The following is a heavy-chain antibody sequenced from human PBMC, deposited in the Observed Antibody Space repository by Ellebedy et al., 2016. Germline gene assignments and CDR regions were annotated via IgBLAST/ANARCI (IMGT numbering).Heavy chain of an antibody. Sequence: GESLKISCAASGFSFSKYWIHWVRQAPGKGLVWVSRIYTDGISTRYADSVKGRFTISRDNARNTLYLDLNGLRPEDTAVYYCAREGVSGFSIRGSMSPLDQWGQGTLVTVSS. CDR3: AREGVSGFSIRGSMSPLDQ. CDR1: GFSFSKYW. V-gene: IGHV3-74*01. D-gene: IGHD3-10*01. J-gene: IGHJ4*02. CDR2: IYTDGIST.